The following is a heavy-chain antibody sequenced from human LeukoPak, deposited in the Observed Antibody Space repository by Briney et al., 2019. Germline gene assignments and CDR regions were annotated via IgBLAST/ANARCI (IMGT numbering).Heavy chain of an antibody. V-gene: IGHV3-74*01. CDR2: ISGDGSTT. Sequence: GGSLRLSCAASGFTFSTYWMHWVRQAPGEGLVWFSRISGDGSTTNYADSVKGRFTISRDNAKNTLYLQVNSLRAEDTAVYYCTRRVDTTRWYDPWGQGTLVTVSS. J-gene: IGHJ5*02. CDR1: GFTFSTYW. D-gene: IGHD2-15*01. CDR3: TRRVDTTRWYDP.